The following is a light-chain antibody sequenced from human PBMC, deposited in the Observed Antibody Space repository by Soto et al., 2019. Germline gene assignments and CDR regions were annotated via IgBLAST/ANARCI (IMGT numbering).Light chain of an antibody. J-gene: IGKJ1*01. CDR3: QQYNSYPCT. CDR1: QNIDRW. V-gene: IGKV1-5*03. CDR2: GAS. Sequence: DIQMTQSPSTLSASVGDRVTITCRASQNIDRWLAWYQQKPGKAPNLLIYGASNLESGVPSRFSGSGSGTESTLTISSLRPDDFATYYCQQYNSYPCTFGQGTKVEIK.